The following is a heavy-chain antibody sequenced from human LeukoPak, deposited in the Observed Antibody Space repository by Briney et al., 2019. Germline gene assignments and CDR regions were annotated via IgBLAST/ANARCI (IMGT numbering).Heavy chain of an antibody. CDR2: IYYSGST. J-gene: IGHJ4*02. V-gene: IGHV4-39*01. D-gene: IGHD3-22*01. Sequence: SETLSLTCTVSGGSISSSSYYWGWIRQPPGKGLEWIGSIYYSGSTYYNPSLKSRVTISVDTSKNQFSLKLSSVTAADTAVYYRATDYYYDSSGYSDYWGQGTLVTVSS. CDR3: ATDYYYDSSGYSDY. CDR1: GGSISSSSYY.